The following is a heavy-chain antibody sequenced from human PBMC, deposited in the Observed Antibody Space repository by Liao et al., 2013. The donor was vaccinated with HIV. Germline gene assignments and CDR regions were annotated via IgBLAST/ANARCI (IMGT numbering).Heavy chain of an antibody. V-gene: IGHV4-30-2*01. J-gene: IGHJ4*02. CDR2: IYHSGTT. D-gene: IGHD5-24*01. CDR1: GGSINTGGNS. Sequence: QVQLQESGPGLVKPSQTLSLTCAVSGGSINTGGNSWSWIRQPPGKGLEWIGYIYHSGTTYYNPSLKSRVTISVDNSKNQFSLTLSSVTAADTAVYYCARAEMATITHPSYYFDYWGQGTLVTVSS. CDR3: ARAEMATITHPSYYFDY.